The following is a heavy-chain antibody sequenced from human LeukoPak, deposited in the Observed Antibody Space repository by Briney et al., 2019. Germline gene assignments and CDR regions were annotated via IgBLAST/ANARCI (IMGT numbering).Heavy chain of an antibody. J-gene: IGHJ4*02. D-gene: IGHD6-19*01. CDR3: ATDMSPYSSGWYREGGY. Sequence: ASVKVSCKVSGYTLTELSMHWVRQAPGKGLEWMGGFDPEDGETTYAQKFQGRVTMTEDTSTDTAYMELSSLRSEDTAVYYCATDMSPYSSGWYREGGYWGQGTLVTVSS. V-gene: IGHV1-24*01. CDR1: GYTLTELS. CDR2: FDPEDGET.